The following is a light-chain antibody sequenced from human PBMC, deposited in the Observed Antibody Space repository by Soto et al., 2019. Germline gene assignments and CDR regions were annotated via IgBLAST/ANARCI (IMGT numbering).Light chain of an antibody. J-gene: IGLJ1*01. CDR1: SSNIGKYY. CDR2: DNT. V-gene: IGLV1-51*01. CDR3: ATWDGGLTPQGV. Sequence: QSVLSQPPSVSAAPGQRVTISCSGSSSNIGKYYVSWYQQVPGTAPTLLIYDNTQRPSGIPDRSSGSKSGTSATLAITGLQTGDEADYYCATWDGGLTPQGVFGTGTKVTVL.